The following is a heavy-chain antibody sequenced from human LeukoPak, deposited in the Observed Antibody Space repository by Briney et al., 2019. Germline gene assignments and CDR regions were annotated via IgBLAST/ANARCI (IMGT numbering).Heavy chain of an antibody. V-gene: IGHV4-34*01. CDR1: GGSFSGYY. CDR2: INHSGST. Sequence: PSETLPLTCAVYGGSFSGYYWSWIRQPPGKGLEWIGEINHSGSTNYNPSLKSRVTISVDTSKNQFSLKLSSVTAADTAVYYCARGSLGYYYGSGTKRTYYYYGMDVWGQGTTVTVSS. CDR3: ARGSLGYYYGSGTKRTYYYYGMDV. J-gene: IGHJ6*02. D-gene: IGHD3-10*01.